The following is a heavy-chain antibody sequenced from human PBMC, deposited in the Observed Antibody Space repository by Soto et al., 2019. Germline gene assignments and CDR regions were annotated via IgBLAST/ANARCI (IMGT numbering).Heavy chain of an antibody. V-gene: IGHV3-23*01. CDR1: GFTFSSYA. J-gene: IGHJ4*02. D-gene: IGHD3-9*01. CDR3: AKLPQYDILTGYLNYFDY. CDR2: FRGDGTGA. Sequence: HPGGSLRLSCAASGFTFSSYAMSWVRQAPGKGLEWVSAFRGDGTGAHYADSVKGRFTISRDNSKNTLYLHMNSLRAEDTAVYYYAKLPQYDILTGYLNYFDYWGQGTLVTVSS.